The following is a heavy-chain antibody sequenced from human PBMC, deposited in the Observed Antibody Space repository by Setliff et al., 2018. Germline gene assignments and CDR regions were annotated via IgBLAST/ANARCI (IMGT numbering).Heavy chain of an antibody. J-gene: IGHJ4*02. V-gene: IGHV3-21*01. CDR1: GFTFSTYT. CDR2: ISSNSYYI. D-gene: IGHD1-7*01. CDR3: VRDGGILTGTTGDY. Sequence: GGSLRLSCAVSGFTFSTYTMNWVRQAPGEGLEWVSSISSNSYYIYYADSVKGRFTISRDNAKNSLSLQLNNLRAEDTAVYYCVRDGGILTGTTGDYWGQGILVTVSS.